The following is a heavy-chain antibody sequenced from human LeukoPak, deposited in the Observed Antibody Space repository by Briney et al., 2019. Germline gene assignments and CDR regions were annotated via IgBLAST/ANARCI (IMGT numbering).Heavy chain of an antibody. CDR3: AREERSSGYDSRFDY. Sequence: PSQTLSLTCAISGDSVSSNSAAWNWIRQSPSRGLEWLGRTYYRSKWYNDYAVSVKSRITINPDTSKNRFSLQLNSVTPEDTAVYYCAREERSSGYDSRFDYWGQGTLVTVSS. V-gene: IGHV6-1*01. J-gene: IGHJ4*02. D-gene: IGHD5-12*01. CDR2: TYYRSKWYN. CDR1: GDSVSSNSAA.